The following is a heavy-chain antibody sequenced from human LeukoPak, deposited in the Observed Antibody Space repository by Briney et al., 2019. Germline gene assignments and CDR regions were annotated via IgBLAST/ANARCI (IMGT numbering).Heavy chain of an antibody. Sequence: SETLCLTCTVSGGSISSYYWSWIRQPPGKGLEWIGYIYYSGSTKYNPSLKSRVTISVDTSKNQFSLELSSVTAADTAVYYCARVVDHGYSDYWGLGTLVTVSS. CDR1: GGSISSYY. CDR3: ARVVDHGYSDY. J-gene: IGHJ4*02. CDR2: IYYSGST. V-gene: IGHV4-59*01. D-gene: IGHD5-24*01.